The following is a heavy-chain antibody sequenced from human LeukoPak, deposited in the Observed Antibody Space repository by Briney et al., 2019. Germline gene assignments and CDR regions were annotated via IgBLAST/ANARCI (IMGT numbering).Heavy chain of an antibody. CDR3: AGEGSLSSSDAFDI. J-gene: IGHJ3*02. Sequence: GGSLRLSCAASGFTFSNYEMHWVRLVLGKGLEWASAIGIAGNTFYAGSVKGRFTISRENAKNSFHLQMNSLGAGDTAVYYCAGEGSLSSSDAFDIWGQGTMVTVSS. D-gene: IGHD6-6*01. V-gene: IGHV3-13*01. CDR1: GFTFSNYE. CDR2: IGIAGNT.